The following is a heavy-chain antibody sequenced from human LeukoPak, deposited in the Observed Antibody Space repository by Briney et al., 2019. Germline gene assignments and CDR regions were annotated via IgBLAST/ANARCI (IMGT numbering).Heavy chain of an antibody. V-gene: IGHV4-59*01. CDR3: ARDRPGGSSLDY. CDR2: IYYTGST. D-gene: IGHD6-13*01. CDR1: GGSISRDY. J-gene: IGHJ4*02. Sequence: PSETLSLTCTVSGGSISRDYWSWIRQPPGRGLEWIGYIYYTGSTNYNPSLKSRVTISVDTSKNQFSLKLSSVTAADTAVYYCARDRPGGSSLDYWGQGTLVTVSS.